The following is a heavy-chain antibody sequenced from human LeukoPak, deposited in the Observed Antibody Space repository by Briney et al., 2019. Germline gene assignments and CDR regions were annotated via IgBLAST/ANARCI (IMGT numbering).Heavy chain of an antibody. J-gene: IGHJ6*02. CDR1: GYTFIAYK. Sequence: GASVKVSCKASGYTFIAYKIHWVRQAPGQGLEWMGRINPSGGGTDYAQKFQGWVTVTRDTSITTAYMELSSPRSDDTAIYYCARQRHNGLDVWGQGTTVTVSS. CDR2: INPSGGGT. CDR3: ARQRHNGLDV. V-gene: IGHV1-2*04. D-gene: IGHD2-21*01.